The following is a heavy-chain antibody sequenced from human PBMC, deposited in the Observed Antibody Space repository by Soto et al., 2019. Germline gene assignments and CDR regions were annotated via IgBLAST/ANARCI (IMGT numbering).Heavy chain of an antibody. Sequence: KGLEWIGEINHSGSTNYNPSLKSRVTISVDTSKNQFSLKLSSVTAADTAVYYCARSWLLGVYYYYYYMDVWGKGTTVTVSS. J-gene: IGHJ6*03. CDR2: INHSGST. D-gene: IGHD3-22*01. CDR3: ARSWLLGVYYYYYYMDV. V-gene: IGHV4-34*01.